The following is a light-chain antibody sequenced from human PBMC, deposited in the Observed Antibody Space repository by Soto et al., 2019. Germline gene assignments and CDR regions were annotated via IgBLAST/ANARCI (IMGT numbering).Light chain of an antibody. CDR2: KSY. J-gene: IGKJ1*01. CDR1: QSISSW. Sequence: DIQMTQSPSTLSASVGDRVTITCRASQSISSWLAWYQQKPGKAPKLRIYKSYRLESGVPPRFSGSGPGTEVTLTIRSLQPDDFGSYYCQQYNSYPWTFAQGFKVEIK. CDR3: QQYNSYPWT. V-gene: IGKV1-5*03.